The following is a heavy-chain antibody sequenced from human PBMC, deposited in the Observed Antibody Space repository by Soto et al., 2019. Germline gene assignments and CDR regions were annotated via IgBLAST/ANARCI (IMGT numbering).Heavy chain of an antibody. Sequence: QVQLVESGGGVVQPGRSLRLSCAASGFTFSIYAMHWVRQAPGKGLEWVAVISYDGARKAYANYVKGRFTISRDTSKNTLYLQMNSLRVEDTAAYYCSRGDREDTAVVIGARPGEYGMDVWGRGTPVTVSS. CDR1: GFTFSIYA. J-gene: IGHJ6*02. CDR2: ISYDGARK. V-gene: IGHV3-30-3*01. CDR3: SRGDREDTAVVIGARPGEYGMDV. D-gene: IGHD2-15*01.